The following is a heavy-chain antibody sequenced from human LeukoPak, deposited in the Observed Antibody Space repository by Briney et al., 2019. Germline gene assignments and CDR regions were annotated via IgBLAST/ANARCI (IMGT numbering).Heavy chain of an antibody. J-gene: IGHJ3*02. Sequence: PGGSLRLSCAASGFIFSDYYMNWIRQAPGKGLEWISYISSSVSTIHYADSVKGRFTISRDNAKNSLYLQMNSLRAEDTAVYYCARESRELLSHAFDIWGQGTMVTVSS. CDR3: ARESRELLSHAFDI. D-gene: IGHD1-26*01. CDR1: GFIFSDYY. CDR2: ISSSVSTI. V-gene: IGHV3-11*04.